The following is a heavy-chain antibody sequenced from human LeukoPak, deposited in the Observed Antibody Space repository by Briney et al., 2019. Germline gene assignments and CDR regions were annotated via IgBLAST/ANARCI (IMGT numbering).Heavy chain of an antibody. J-gene: IGHJ5*02. CDR1: GYTFTDYY. Sequence: ASVKVSCKTSGYTFTDYYIHWVRQAPGQGLEWMGWINTNTGNPTYAQGFTGRFVFSLDTSVSTAYLQISSLKAEDTAVYYCARDGVGATRWFDPWGQGTLVTVSS. CDR2: INTNTGNP. CDR3: ARDGVGATRWFDP. V-gene: IGHV7-4-1*02. D-gene: IGHD1-26*01.